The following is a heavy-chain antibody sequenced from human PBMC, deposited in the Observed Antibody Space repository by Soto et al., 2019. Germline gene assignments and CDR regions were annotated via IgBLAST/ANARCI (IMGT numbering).Heavy chain of an antibody. CDR2: IYYSGST. Sequence: PSETLSLTCTVSGGSISSYYWSWIRQPPGKGLEWIGYIYYSGSTNYNPSLKSRVTISVDTSKNQFSLKLSSVTAADPAVYYCAREILGWFDPWGQGTLVTVSS. CDR1: GGSISSYY. D-gene: IGHD3-10*01. J-gene: IGHJ5*02. CDR3: AREILGWFDP. V-gene: IGHV4-59*01.